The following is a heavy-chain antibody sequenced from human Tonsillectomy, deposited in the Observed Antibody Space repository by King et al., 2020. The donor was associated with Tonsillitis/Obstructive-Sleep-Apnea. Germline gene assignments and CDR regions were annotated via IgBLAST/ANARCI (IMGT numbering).Heavy chain of an antibody. D-gene: IGHD2-2*01. Sequence: VQLVESGGGVVRPGGALRLSCAASGFTFDDFGMSWVRQAPGKGLEWVSGIIWNGDSTGYVESVKGRFTIARDNAQNSLYLQMNSLRAEDTALYYCARDKCDSTSCYGAPFDYWGQGTLVTVSS. CDR2: IIWNGDST. J-gene: IGHJ4*02. CDR3: ARDKCDSTSCYGAPFDY. V-gene: IGHV3-20*04. CDR1: GFTFDDFG.